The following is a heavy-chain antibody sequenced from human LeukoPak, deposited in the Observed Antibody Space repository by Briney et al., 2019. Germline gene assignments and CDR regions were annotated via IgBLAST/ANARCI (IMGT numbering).Heavy chain of an antibody. CDR2: IYYSGST. CDR1: GGSISSYY. CDR3: HFWSGYYPRRYYYYYMDV. Sequence: SETLSLTCTVSGGSISSYYWSWIRQPPGKGLEWIGYIYYSGSTNYNPSLKSRVTISVDTSKNQFSLKLSSVTAADTAVYYCHFWSGYYPRRYYYYYMDVWGKGTTVTVSS. D-gene: IGHD3-3*02. V-gene: IGHV4-59*01. J-gene: IGHJ6*03.